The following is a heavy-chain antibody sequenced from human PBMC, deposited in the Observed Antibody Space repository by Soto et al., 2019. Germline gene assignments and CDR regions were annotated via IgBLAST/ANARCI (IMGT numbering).Heavy chain of an antibody. CDR1: GLTFNDDY. CDR2: ISSSLTYV. V-gene: IGHV3-11*05. J-gene: IGHJ4*01. D-gene: IGHD4-17*01. CDR3: VRSRWLYAIDY. Sequence: QVQLVESGGGLVKPGGSLRLSCAASGLTFNDDYMGWIRQAPGKGLEWVSFISSSLTYVKYADSVKGRFTISRDNAKDSLSLQMNSLRAEDTAVYYCVRSRWLYAIDYWGHGILVTVSS.